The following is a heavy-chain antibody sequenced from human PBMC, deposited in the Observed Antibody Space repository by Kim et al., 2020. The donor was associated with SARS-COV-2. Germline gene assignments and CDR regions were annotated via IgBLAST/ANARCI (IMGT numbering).Heavy chain of an antibody. Sequence: GGSLRLSCAASGFTFDDYAMHWVRQAPGKGLEWVSGISWNSGSIGYADSVKGRFTISRDNAKNSLYLQMNSLRAEDTALYYCAKDSYYDSSGSDFDYWG. D-gene: IGHD3-22*01. J-gene: IGHJ4*01. V-gene: IGHV3-9*01. CDR2: ISWNSGSI. CDR1: GFTFDDYA. CDR3: AKDSYYDSSGSDFDY.